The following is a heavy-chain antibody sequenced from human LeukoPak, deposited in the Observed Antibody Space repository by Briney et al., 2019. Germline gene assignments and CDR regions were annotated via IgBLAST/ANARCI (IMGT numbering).Heavy chain of an antibody. Sequence: GGSLRLSCAASGFTFSSYAMSWVRQAPGKGLEWVSAISGSGGSTYYADSVKGWFTISRDNSKNTLYLQMNSLRAEDTAVYYCAKERPEVWFGEINWFDPWGQGTLVTVSS. D-gene: IGHD3-10*01. J-gene: IGHJ5*02. CDR3: AKERPEVWFGEINWFDP. CDR2: ISGSGGST. V-gene: IGHV3-23*01. CDR1: GFTFSSYA.